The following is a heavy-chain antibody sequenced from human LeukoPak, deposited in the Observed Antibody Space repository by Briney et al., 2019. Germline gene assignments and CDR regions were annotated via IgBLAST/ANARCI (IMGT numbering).Heavy chain of an antibody. CDR1: GFTFSSYA. V-gene: IGHV3-23*01. D-gene: IGHD1-1*01. CDR3: AKFRGSERTVIDC. CDR2: ISGGGGRT. Sequence: GGSLRLSCAASGFTFSSYAMSWVRQAPGKGLGWVSTISGGGGRTWYADSVKGRFTISRDNSKNTVDVQLNSLRAEDTAVYYCAKFRGSERTVIDCWGQGTLVTVSP. J-gene: IGHJ4*02.